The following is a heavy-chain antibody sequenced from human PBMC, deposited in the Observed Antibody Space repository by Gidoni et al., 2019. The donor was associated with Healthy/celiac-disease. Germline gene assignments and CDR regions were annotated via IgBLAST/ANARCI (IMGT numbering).Heavy chain of an antibody. CDR1: VGSISSYY. CDR3: ARGPYSSSWYGYLG. J-gene: IGHJ4*02. CDR2: IYYSGST. D-gene: IGHD6-13*01. Sequence: QVQLQASGPGLVKPSETLSLTCTVAVGSISSYYWSWIRQPPGKGLEWMGYIYYSGSTNYNPSLKSRVTISVDTSKNQFSLKLSSVTAADTAVYYCARGPYSSSWYGYLGWGQGTLVTVSS. V-gene: IGHV4-59*01.